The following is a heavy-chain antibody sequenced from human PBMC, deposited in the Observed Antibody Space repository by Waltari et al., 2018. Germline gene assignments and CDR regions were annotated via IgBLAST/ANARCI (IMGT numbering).Heavy chain of an antibody. CDR1: GGSFSGYY. Sequence: QVQLQQWGAGLLRPSETLSLTCAVYGGSFSGYYWSWIRQPPGKGLEWIGEINHSGSTNYNPSLKSRVTISVDTSKNQFSLKLSSVTAADTAVYYCARGYYGSGSSDYWGQGTLVTVSS. J-gene: IGHJ4*02. CDR2: INHSGST. V-gene: IGHV4-34*01. D-gene: IGHD3-10*01. CDR3: ARGYYGSGSSDY.